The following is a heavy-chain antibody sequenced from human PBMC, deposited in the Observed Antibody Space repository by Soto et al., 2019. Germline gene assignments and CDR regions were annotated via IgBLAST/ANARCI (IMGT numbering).Heavy chain of an antibody. CDR3: ARDPGYSTTWHQAFDI. CDR1: GYTFTSYG. D-gene: IGHD6-13*01. CDR2: ISTYNGNP. V-gene: IGHV1-18*01. Sequence: QVQLVQSGAEVKKPGASVKVSCRASGYTFTSYGISWVRQAPGHGPEWMGRISTYNGNPNYVQKLQGRIHMTTDTSSNTAYLELRSLRYDDTAVYYCARDPGYSTTWHQAFDIWGQGTMVTVSS. J-gene: IGHJ3*02.